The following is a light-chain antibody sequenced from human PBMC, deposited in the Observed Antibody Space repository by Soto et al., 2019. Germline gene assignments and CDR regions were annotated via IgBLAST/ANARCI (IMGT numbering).Light chain of an antibody. J-gene: IGLJ1*01. CDR1: SSDVGAYNS. CDR3: CSYAPESNYV. CDR2: KGT. V-gene: IGLV2-23*01. Sequence: QSVLSQPASVSGSPGQSITISCTGASSDVGAYNSVSWYQQHPHKAPQVIIYKGTQRPSGVSNRFSGSTSGNAASLTISGLQADDEADYFCCSYAPESNYVFGSGTKVTVL.